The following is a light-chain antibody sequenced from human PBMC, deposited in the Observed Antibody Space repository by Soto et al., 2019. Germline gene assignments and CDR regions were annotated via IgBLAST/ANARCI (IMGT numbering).Light chain of an antibody. CDR1: QSVSSN. V-gene: IGKV3-15*01. CDR3: QQYNNWPPWT. Sequence: EIVMTQSPATLSLSPGERATLSCRASQSVSSNLAWYQQKPGQAPRRLIYGASTRATGIPARFSGSGSGTEFTLTISSLQSEDFAVYYCQQYNNWPPWTFGQGTQVEIK. CDR2: GAS. J-gene: IGKJ1*01.